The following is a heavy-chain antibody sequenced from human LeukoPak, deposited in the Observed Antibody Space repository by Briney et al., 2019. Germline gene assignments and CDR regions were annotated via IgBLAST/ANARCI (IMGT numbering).Heavy chain of an antibody. CDR1: GGSFTGYS. J-gene: IGHJ4*02. CDR3: ARDRAVAGIAFFDY. V-gene: IGHV4-34*01. CDR2: INHVGNT. D-gene: IGHD6-19*01. Sequence: SETLSLTCAVYGGSFTGYSWTWIRQPPGKGLEWIGEINHVGNTDYNPSLKSRVSVSIDTSKNQFSLKLGSVTAADTAMYYCARDRAVAGIAFFDYWGQGALVTVSS.